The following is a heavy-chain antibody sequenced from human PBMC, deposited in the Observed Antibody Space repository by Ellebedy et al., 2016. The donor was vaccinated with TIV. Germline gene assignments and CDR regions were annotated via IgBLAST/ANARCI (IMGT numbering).Heavy chain of an antibody. V-gene: IGHV3-7*01. J-gene: IGHJ4*02. CDR1: GFTFSSYA. D-gene: IGHD6-25*01. Sequence: PGGSLRLSCAASGFTFSSYAMSWVRQAPGKGLEWVASMRKDGREEYFVDSVKGRFTISRDNTKNSLYLQMNSLRAEDTAVYFCARENGYYFDYWGQGTLVIVSS. CDR3: ARENGYYFDY. CDR2: MRKDGREE.